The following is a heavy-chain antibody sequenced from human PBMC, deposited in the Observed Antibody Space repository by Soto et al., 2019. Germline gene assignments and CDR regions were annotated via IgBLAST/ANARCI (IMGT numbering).Heavy chain of an antibody. CDR1: GVSISSHGYF. CDR3: MNYNSGWKY. CDR2: ISYSGST. J-gene: IGHJ4*02. V-gene: IGHV4-39*01. Sequence: QLQLQESGPGLVQPSETLSLTCTVSGVSISSHGYFWGWIRQPPGKGLEWIGMISYSGSTCYSPSLESRVTISADTSKNQLSLRLSSVTAADTAVFHCMNYNSGWKYWGQVPVLTVSS. D-gene: IGHD5-12*01.